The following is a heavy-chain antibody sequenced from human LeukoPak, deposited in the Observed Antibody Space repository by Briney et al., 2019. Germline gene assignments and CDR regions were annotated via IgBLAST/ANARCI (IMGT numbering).Heavy chain of an antibody. J-gene: IGHJ3*02. D-gene: IGHD3-10*01. V-gene: IGHV4-59*08. Sequence: SETLSLTCTVSGGSISSYYWSWSRQPPGKGLEWIGDMYYSGSTSYNPSLKSRVIISIDTSKNQVSLKLSSVTAADTAVYYCARHEPSGSGAFDIWGQGTMVTVSS. CDR2: MYYSGST. CDR1: GGSISSYY. CDR3: ARHEPSGSGAFDI.